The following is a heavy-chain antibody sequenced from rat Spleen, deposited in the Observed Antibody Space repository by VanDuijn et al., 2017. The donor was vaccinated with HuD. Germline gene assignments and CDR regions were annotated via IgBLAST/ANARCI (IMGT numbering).Heavy chain of an antibody. D-gene: IGHD2-7*01. CDR2: IGNKGSIT. CDR1: GFIFSNYY. J-gene: IGHJ3*01. CDR3: AAHGARISRFAY. Sequence: EVQLVESGGGLVQPGRSLKLSCAASGFIFSNYYMAWVRQAPTQGLDWVASIGNKGSITYYRDSVKCRFTISRDNAKSTLSLQMNSLRSEDTATYYCAAHGARISRFAYWGQGTLVTVSS. V-gene: IGHV5-29*01.